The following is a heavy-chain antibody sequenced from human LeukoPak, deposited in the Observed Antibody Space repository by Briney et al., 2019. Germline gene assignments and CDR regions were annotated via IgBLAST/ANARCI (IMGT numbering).Heavy chain of an antibody. J-gene: IGHJ4*02. V-gene: IGHV3-53*01. CDR3: ARPELPGDGYPFDY. Sequence: GGSLRLSCAASGFIVSNKYMTWVRQAPGKGLEWVSLIYSDGRTYYADSVRGRCTISRDNSKNTLYLQMNSLRVEDTAVYYCARPELPGDGYPFDYWGQGTLVTVSS. CDR1: GFIVSNKY. D-gene: IGHD5-24*01. CDR2: IYSDGRT.